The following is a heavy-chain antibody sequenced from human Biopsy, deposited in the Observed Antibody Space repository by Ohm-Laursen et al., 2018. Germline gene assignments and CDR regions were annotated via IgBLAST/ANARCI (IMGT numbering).Heavy chain of an antibody. D-gene: IGHD1-20*01. J-gene: IGHJ4*02. V-gene: IGHV1-24*01. CDR1: GYTLTDLS. CDR2: FAPENGKT. Sequence: VSSVKVSCKFSGYTLTDLSMHWVRQAPGKGLEWMGGFAPENGKTIYAQKFQGRVTMTEDTSTDTAYMELSNLRSEDTAVYYCAGDINNWNVNYWGQGTLVIVSS. CDR3: AGDINNWNVNY.